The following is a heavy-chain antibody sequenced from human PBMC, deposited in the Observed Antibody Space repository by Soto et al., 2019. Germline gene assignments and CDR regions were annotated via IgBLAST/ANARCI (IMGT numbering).Heavy chain of an antibody. J-gene: IGHJ6*02. Sequence: GGSLRLSCAASGFIFSTYDMNWVRQVTGQGLEWVSTVTNTGDTHYSDSVKGRFTISRENANNSVYLQMNSLKAGDTAVYYCTRSDILDVWGQGTTVTVSS. CDR1: GFIFSTYD. D-gene: IGHD3-9*01. V-gene: IGHV3-13*01. CDR2: VTNTGDT. CDR3: TRSDILDV.